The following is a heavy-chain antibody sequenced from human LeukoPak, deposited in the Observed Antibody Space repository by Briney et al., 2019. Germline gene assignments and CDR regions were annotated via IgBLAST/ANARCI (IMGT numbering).Heavy chain of an antibody. CDR2: INPNSGGT. Sequence: GASVKVSCKASGYTFTGYYMHWVRQAPGQGLEWMGWINPNSGGTNYAQKFQGRVTMTRDTSISTAYMELSRLRSDHTAVYYCAGIASSGWLDAFDIWGQGTMVTVSS. V-gene: IGHV1-2*02. CDR3: AGIASSGWLDAFDI. J-gene: IGHJ3*02. CDR1: GYTFTGYY. D-gene: IGHD6-19*01.